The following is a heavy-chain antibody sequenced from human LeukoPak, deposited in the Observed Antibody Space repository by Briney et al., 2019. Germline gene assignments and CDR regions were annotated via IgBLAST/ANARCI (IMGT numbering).Heavy chain of an antibody. Sequence: SETLSLTCAVYGGSFSGYYWSWIRQPPGKGLEWIGEINHSGSTNYNPSLKSRVTISLDKSKNQFSLNLNSVTAADTAVYYCARGPQYSSGWYPRYWGQGTLVTVSS. V-gene: IGHV4-34*01. D-gene: IGHD6-19*01. J-gene: IGHJ4*02. CDR1: GGSFSGYY. CDR3: ARGPQYSSGWYPRY. CDR2: INHSGST.